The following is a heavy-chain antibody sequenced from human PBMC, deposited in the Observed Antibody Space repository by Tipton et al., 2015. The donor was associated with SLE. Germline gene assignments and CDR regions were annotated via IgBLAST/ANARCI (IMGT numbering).Heavy chain of an antibody. CDR2: IWYDGTRQ. D-gene: IGHD6-13*01. V-gene: IGHV3-33*06. CDR3: AKAAAAAAATPCDH. Sequence: SLRLSCASSGFVFSSYALHWVRQAPGKGLEWVAVIWYDGTRQYYADSVKGRFTVSRDNSRNTVSLQMDSLRAEDTAVYYCAKAAAAAAATPCDHWGQGTLVTVSS. CDR1: GFVFSSYA. J-gene: IGHJ4*02.